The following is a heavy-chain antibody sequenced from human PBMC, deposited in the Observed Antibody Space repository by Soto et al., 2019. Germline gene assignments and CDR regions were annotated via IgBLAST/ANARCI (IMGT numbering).Heavy chain of an antibody. CDR2: IVPNVGTV. CDR3: ARRDTSGFLRYFDN. CDR1: GGTLSSFINYP. V-gene: IGHV1-69*06. Sequence: QMQLVQSGAEVKKPGSSVKVSCKASGGTLSSFINYPINWVRQAPGQGLEWMGGIVPNVGTVNYAQKFQARVTITADKSRGTAYMELSSLRSEDTALYYCARRDTSGFLRYFDNWGQGTLVTVSS. J-gene: IGHJ4*02. D-gene: IGHD3-3*01.